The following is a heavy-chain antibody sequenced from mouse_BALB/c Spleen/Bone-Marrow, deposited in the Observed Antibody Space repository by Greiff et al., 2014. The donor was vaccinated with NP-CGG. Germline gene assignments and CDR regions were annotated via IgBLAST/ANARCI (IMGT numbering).Heavy chain of an antibody. D-gene: IGHD1-1*01. Sequence: QVQLKESGAELAKPGASLKMSCKASGYTFTSYWMHWVKQRPGKGLEWIGYINPSTDYTDYNQKFKDKATLTADKSSSTAFMQLSSLTSEDAAVYYCARRAYGGSYGFAYWGQGTLVTVSA. CDR3: ARRAYGGSYGFAY. V-gene: IGHV1-7*01. J-gene: IGHJ3*01. CDR2: INPSTDYT. CDR1: GYTFTSYW.